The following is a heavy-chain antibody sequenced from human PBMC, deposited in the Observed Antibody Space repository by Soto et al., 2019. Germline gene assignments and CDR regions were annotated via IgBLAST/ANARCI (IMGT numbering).Heavy chain of an antibody. D-gene: IGHD3-22*01. J-gene: IGHJ2*01. CDR1: GGSISTYY. Sequence: QVQLQESGPGLVKPSETLSLTCTVSGGSISTYYWSWIRQPPGKGLEWIGYIYYSGSTNYNPSLKSRVTISVDPSNTQFSLKLSSVTAADTAVYYCARAGYDSSGYYPNWYFALWGRGTLVTVSS. CDR2: IYYSGST. V-gene: IGHV4-59*01. CDR3: ARAGYDSSGYYPNWYFAL.